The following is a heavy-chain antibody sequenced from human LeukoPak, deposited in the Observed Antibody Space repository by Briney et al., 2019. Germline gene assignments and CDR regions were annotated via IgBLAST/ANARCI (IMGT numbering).Heavy chain of an antibody. Sequence: PSETLSLTCAVSGDSIKSVGYSWSWIRQPPGKRLEWLGYVYQSGNANYNPSLNSRLTISVDTSKNQFSLKLSSVTAADTAVYSCAGFTFFRGVITFDYWGQGTLVTVSS. D-gene: IGHD3-10*01. V-gene: IGHV4-30-4*07. J-gene: IGHJ4*02. CDR3: AGFTFFRGVITFDY. CDR1: GDSIKSVGYS. CDR2: VYQSGNA.